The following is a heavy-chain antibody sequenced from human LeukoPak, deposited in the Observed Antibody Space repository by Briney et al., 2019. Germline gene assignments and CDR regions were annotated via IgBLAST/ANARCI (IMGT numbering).Heavy chain of an antibody. D-gene: IGHD4-17*01. V-gene: IGHV3-23*01. Sequence: GGSLRLSCAASGFTFSTYAMSWVRQAPGKGLEWVSVISGSGSSTYYADSVKGRFTISRDNAKNSLYLQMNSLRAEDTAVYYCARDLISPTVTTGYYFDYWGQGTLVTVSS. J-gene: IGHJ4*02. CDR1: GFTFSTYA. CDR2: ISGSGSST. CDR3: ARDLISPTVTTGYYFDY.